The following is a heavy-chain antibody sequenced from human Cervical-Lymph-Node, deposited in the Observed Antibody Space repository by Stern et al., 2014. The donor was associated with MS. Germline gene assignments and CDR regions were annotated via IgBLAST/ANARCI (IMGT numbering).Heavy chain of an antibody. V-gene: IGHV4-59*01. CDR2: IYYSGST. D-gene: IGHD6-19*01. Sequence: QVQLQESGPGLVKPSEPLSLTCTVSGGSISSYYWSWIRQPPGKGLEWIGNIYYSGSTTYNPSLKRRVTISVDTSKNQFSLKLNSVTAADTAVYYCARYSSGGYYFDYWGQGTLVTVSS. CDR3: ARYSSGGYYFDY. J-gene: IGHJ4*02. CDR1: GGSISSYY.